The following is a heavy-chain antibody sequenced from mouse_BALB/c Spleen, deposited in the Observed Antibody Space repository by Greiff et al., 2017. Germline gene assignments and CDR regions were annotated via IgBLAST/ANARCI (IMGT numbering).Heavy chain of an antibody. CDR1: GFTFSDYY. J-gene: IGHJ2*01. CDR2: ISDGGSYT. Sequence: EVQRVESGGGLVKPGGSLKLSCAASGFTFSDYYMYWVRQTPEKRLEWVATISDGGSYTYYPDSVKGRFTISRDNAKNNLYLQMSSLKSEDTAMYYCARGGGPFDYWGQGTTLTVSS. CDR3: ARGGGPFDY. V-gene: IGHV5-4*02.